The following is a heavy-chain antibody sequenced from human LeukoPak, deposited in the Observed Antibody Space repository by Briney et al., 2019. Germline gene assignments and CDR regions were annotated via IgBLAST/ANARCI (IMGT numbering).Heavy chain of an antibody. Sequence: SETLSLTCTVSGGSISSYYWSWIRQPPGKGLEWIGYIYYSGSTNYNPSLKSRVTISVDTSKNQFSLKLSSVTAADPAVYYCARVLPYSSGWSFDYWGQGTLVTVSS. CDR3: ARVLPYSSGWSFDY. J-gene: IGHJ4*02. CDR2: IYYSGST. D-gene: IGHD6-19*01. CDR1: GGSISSYY. V-gene: IGHV4-59*01.